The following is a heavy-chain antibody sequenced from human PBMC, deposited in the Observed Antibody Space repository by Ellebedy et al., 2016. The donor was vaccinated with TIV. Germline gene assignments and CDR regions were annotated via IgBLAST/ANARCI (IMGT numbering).Heavy chain of an antibody. Sequence: MPSETLSLTCTVSGGSISSYYWSWIRQPAGKGLEWLGRIYTSGSTNYNPSLQSRVTMSVDTSKNQFSLKLSSVTAPDTAVYDCAGGYSSGWTDYWGQGTLVTVSS. CDR1: GGSISSYY. J-gene: IGHJ4*02. CDR2: IYTSGST. CDR3: AGGYSSGWTDY. D-gene: IGHD6-19*01. V-gene: IGHV4-4*07.